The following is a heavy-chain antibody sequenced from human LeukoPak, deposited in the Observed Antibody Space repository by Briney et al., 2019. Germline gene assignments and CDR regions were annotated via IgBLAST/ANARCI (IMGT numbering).Heavy chain of an antibody. D-gene: IGHD2-15*01. V-gene: IGHV4-39*01. CDR3: ASALGYCSGGSCEYFFDD. Sequence: PSETLSLTCTVSGGSISSSSYYWGWIRQPPGKGLEGIGSISYSGSTYYNSSLKSRVTMSADTSKNQFSLKLSSVTAADTAVYFCASALGYCSGGSCEYFFDDWGQGTLVTVSS. CDR1: GGSISSSSYY. J-gene: IGHJ4*02. CDR2: ISYSGST.